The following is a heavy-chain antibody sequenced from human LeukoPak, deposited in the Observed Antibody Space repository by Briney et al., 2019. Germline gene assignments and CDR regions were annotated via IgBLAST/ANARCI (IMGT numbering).Heavy chain of an antibody. CDR3: AKDRGFGIAADAFDI. J-gene: IGHJ3*02. CDR1: GFTLSTYW. V-gene: IGHV3-74*01. Sequence: GGSLRLSCAASGFTLSTYWMHWVRQAPGKGLVWVSRINSDGTTTTYADSVKGRFTISRDNSKNTLYLQMNSLRAEDTAVYYCAKDRGFGIAADAFDIWGQGTMVTVSS. D-gene: IGHD6-13*01. CDR2: INSDGTTT.